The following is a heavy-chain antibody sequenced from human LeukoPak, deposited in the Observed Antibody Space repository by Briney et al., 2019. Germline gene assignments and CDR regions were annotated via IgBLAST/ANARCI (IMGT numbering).Heavy chain of an antibody. V-gene: IGHV3-23*01. CDR3: AKDMRSSSWRGANWFDP. Sequence: GGSLRLSCAASGFTFSSYAMSWVRQAPEKGLEWVSAISGSGGSTYYADSVKGRFTISRDNSKNTLYLQMNSLRAEDTAVYYCAKDMRSSSWRGANWFDPWGQGTLVTVSS. CDR2: ISGSGGST. CDR1: GFTFSSYA. J-gene: IGHJ5*02. D-gene: IGHD6-13*01.